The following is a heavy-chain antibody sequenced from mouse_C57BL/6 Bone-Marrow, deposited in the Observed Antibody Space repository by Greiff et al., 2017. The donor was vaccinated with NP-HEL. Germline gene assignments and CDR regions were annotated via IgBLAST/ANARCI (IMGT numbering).Heavy chain of an antibody. CDR3: ARWSWLLLYAMDY. V-gene: IGHV1-18*01. D-gene: IGHD2-3*01. CDR2: INPNNGGT. CDR1: GYTFTDYN. J-gene: IGHJ4*01. Sequence: EVKLVESGPELVKPGASVKIPCKASGYTFTDYNMDWVKQSHGKSLEWIGDINPNNGGTIYNQKFKGKATLTVDKSSSTAYMELRSLTSEDTAVYYCARWSWLLLYAMDYWGQGTSVTVSS.